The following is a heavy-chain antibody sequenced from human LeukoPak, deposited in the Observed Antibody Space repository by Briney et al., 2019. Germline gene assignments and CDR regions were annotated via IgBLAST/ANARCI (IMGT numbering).Heavy chain of an antibody. D-gene: IGHD3-22*01. Sequence: NASETLSLTCTVSGGSISSSSYYWGWIRQPPGKGLEWIGEINHSGSTNYNPSLKSRVTISVNTSKNQFSLKLSSVTAADTAVYYCARGGYYWSGGRFYFDYWGQGTLVTVSS. CDR1: GGSISSSSYY. CDR2: INHSGST. V-gene: IGHV4-39*07. J-gene: IGHJ4*02. CDR3: ARGGYYWSGGRFYFDY.